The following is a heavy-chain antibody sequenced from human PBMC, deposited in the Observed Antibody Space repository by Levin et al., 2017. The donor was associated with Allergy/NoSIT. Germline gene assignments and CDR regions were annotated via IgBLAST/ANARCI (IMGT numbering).Heavy chain of an antibody. Sequence: SSETLSLTCTVSGGSISSGDYYYSWIRHPPGKGLEWIGYIYYSGSTYYNPSLKSRVTMSVDTSKNLFSLSLSSVTAADTAVYYCARALAGYNSRGYFQNWGQGTLVTVSS. CDR1: GGSISSGDYY. D-gene: IGHD5-24*01. V-gene: IGHV4-30-4*01. CDR3: ARALAGYNSRGYFQN. J-gene: IGHJ1*01. CDR2: IYYSGST.